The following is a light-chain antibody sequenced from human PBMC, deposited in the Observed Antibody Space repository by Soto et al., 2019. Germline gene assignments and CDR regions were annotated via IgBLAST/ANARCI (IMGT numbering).Light chain of an antibody. CDR1: QSISSW. J-gene: IGKJ1*01. CDR3: QQYNSYSWT. CDR2: DAS. Sequence: DIPMTQSPSTLSASVGDRVTITCRACQSISSWLAWYQQKPGKAPKLLIYDASSLESGVPSRFSGSGSGTEFTLTISSLQPDDFATYYCQQYNSYSWTFGQGTKVEIK. V-gene: IGKV1-5*01.